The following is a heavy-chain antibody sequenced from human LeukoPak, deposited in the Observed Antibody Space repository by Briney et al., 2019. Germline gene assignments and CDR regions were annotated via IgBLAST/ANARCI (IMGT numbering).Heavy chain of an antibody. Sequence: GGSLRLSCAASGFTFNTYAMNWVRQAPGKGLEWVSYISSSSSTIYYADSVKGRFTISRDNAKNSLYLQMNSLTDEDTALYYCARARPVAGVNWFDPWGQGTLVTVSS. V-gene: IGHV3-48*02. CDR3: ARARPVAGVNWFDP. CDR1: GFTFNTYA. CDR2: ISSSSSTI. D-gene: IGHD6-19*01. J-gene: IGHJ5*02.